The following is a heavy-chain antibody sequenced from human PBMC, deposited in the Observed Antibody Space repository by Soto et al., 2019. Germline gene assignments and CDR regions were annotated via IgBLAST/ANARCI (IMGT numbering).Heavy chain of an antibody. CDR1: GYTFTSYG. CDR2: ISAYNGNT. D-gene: IGHD3-3*01. Sequence: ASVKVSCKASGYTFTSYGISWVRQAPGQGPEWMGWISAYNGNTNYAQKLQGRVTMTTDTSTSTAYMELRSLRSDDTAVYYCARGRLRFLEWLSSPDYWGQGTLVTVYS. V-gene: IGHV1-18*04. CDR3: ARGRLRFLEWLSSPDY. J-gene: IGHJ4*02.